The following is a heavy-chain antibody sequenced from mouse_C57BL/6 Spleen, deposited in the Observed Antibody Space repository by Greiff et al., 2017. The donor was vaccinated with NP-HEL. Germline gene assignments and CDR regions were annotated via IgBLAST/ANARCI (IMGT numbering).Heavy chain of an antibody. D-gene: IGHD2-5*01. CDR2: INPSSGYT. Sequence: QVQLQQSGAELARPGASVKMSCKASGYTFTSYTMHWVKQRPGQGLEWIGYINPSSGYTKYNQKFKDKATLTADKSSSTAYMQLSSLTSEDSAVYYCARSPYSNHAMDYWGQGTSVTVSS. CDR1: GYTFTSYT. V-gene: IGHV1-4*01. J-gene: IGHJ4*01. CDR3: ARSPYSNHAMDY.